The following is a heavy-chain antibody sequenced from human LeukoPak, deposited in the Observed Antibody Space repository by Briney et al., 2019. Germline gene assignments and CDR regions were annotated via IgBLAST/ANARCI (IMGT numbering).Heavy chain of an antibody. CDR2: INPSGGST. D-gene: IGHD4-11*01. CDR3: ARDLDYSNYGVFYHYYMDV. V-gene: IGHV1-46*03. J-gene: IGHJ6*03. Sequence: EASVKVSRKASGYTFTSYYMHWVRQAPGQGLEWMGIINPSGGSTSYAQKFQGRVTMTRDTSTSTVYMELSSLRSEDTAVYYCARDLDYSNYGVFYHYYMDVWAKGPRSPSP. CDR1: GYTFTSYY.